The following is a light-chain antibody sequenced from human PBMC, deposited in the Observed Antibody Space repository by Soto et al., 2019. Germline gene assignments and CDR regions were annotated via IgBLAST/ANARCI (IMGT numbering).Light chain of an antibody. J-gene: IGKJ1*01. CDR1: QSVGSY. V-gene: IGKV3-11*01. CDR2: DAS. CDR3: QQRSNWPWT. Sequence: EIVLTQSPATLSLSPGERATLSCRASQSVGSYLAWYQQKPGRAPRLLIYDASNRATGIPARFSGGGSGTDFALTISRLAPEDFAVYYCQQRSNWPWTFGQGTKVEIK.